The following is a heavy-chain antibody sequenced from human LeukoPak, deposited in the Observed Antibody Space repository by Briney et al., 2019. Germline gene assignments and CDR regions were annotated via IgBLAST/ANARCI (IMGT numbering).Heavy chain of an antibody. J-gene: IGHJ4*02. D-gene: IGHD1-26*01. CDR3: ASGGSYYGSYFDY. Sequence: ASVKVSCKASGGTFSSYAISWVRQAPRQGLEWMGGIIPIFGTANYAQQFQGRVTITADESTSTAYMELSGLRSEDTAAYYCASGGSYYGSYFDYWGQGTLVTVSS. CDR1: GGTFSSYA. CDR2: IIPIFGTA. V-gene: IGHV1-69*01.